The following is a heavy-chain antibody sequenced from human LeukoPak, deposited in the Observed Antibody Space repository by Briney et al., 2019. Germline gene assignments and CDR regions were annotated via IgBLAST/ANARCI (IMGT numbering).Heavy chain of an antibody. V-gene: IGHV3-7*03. CDR2: IKEDGSEK. Sequence: GGSLRLSCAASGFTFSSYWMSWVRQAPGKGLEWVANIKEDGSEKNYVDSVKGRFTISGDNAKNSLYLQMNSLRAEDTAVYYCARGGGRHVEYWGQGTLVTVSS. CDR1: GFTFSSYW. CDR3: ARGGGRHVEY. J-gene: IGHJ4*02. D-gene: IGHD2/OR15-2a*01.